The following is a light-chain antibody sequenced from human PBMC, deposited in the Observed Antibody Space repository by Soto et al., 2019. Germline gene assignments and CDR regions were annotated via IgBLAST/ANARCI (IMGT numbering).Light chain of an antibody. CDR3: QQYGSSPRT. CDR1: QSVSNF. V-gene: IGKV3-20*01. J-gene: IGKJ1*01. Sequence: EIVLTQSPGTLSLSPGDRATLSCRASQSVSNFLAWYQQKPGQAPRLLIYGASSRATGIPDRFSGSGSGTDFTLTISRLEPEDFAVYYCQQYGSSPRTFGQGTKVDIK. CDR2: GAS.